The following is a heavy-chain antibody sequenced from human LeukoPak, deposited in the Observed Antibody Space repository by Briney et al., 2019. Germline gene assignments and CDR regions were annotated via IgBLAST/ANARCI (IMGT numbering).Heavy chain of an antibody. J-gene: IGHJ4*02. D-gene: IGHD6-13*01. V-gene: IGHV3-23*01. CDR3: ATVKLGSSWSILDY. Sequence: GGSLRLSCAASGFTFSKYAMSWVRQAPGKGLEWVSSISPSDGNTFYSASVKGRFTISRDNSRNTLSLQMNSLRAEDTAVYYCATVKLGSSWSILDYWGQGTLVTVSS. CDR2: ISPSDGNT. CDR1: GFTFSKYA.